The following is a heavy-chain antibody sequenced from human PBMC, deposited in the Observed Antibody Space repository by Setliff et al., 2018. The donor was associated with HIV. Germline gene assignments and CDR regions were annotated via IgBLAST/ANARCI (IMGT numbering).Heavy chain of an antibody. V-gene: IGHV1-24*01. Sequence: EASVKVSCKVSGYTLSELSMHWVRQAPGEGLEWMGGFDPEDGETIYAEKFQGRVTMTEDTGTETAYMELSSLRSDDTAVYYCATDAYYDFLTGPTPGSFDIWGQGTMVT. J-gene: IGHJ3*02. CDR1: GYTLSELS. D-gene: IGHD3-9*01. CDR2: FDPEDGET. CDR3: ATDAYYDFLTGPTPGSFDI.